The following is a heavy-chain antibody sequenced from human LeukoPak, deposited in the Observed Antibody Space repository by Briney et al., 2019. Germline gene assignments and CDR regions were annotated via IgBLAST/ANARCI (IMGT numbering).Heavy chain of an antibody. V-gene: IGHV3-23*01. Sequence: GGSLRLSCAASGFTFSSYAMSWVRQAPGKGLEWVSAISGSGGSTYYADSVKGRFTISRDNSKNTLYLQMNSLRAEDTAVYYCAKVGDYVWGSYCDYWGQGTLVTVSS. J-gene: IGHJ4*02. CDR3: AKVGDYVWGSYCDY. D-gene: IGHD3-16*01. CDR2: ISGSGGST. CDR1: GFTFSSYA.